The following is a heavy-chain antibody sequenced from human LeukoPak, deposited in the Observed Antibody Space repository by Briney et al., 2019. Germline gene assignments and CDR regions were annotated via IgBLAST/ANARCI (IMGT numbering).Heavy chain of an antibody. Sequence: GGSLRLSCAASGFTFSSYWMSWVRQAPGKGLEWVANIKQDGSEKYYVDSVKGRFTISRDNAKNSLYLQMNSLRAEDTAVYYCARTSSGYYLYYYYYGMDVWGQGTTVTVSS. V-gene: IGHV3-7*01. D-gene: IGHD3-22*01. CDR1: GFTFSSYW. J-gene: IGHJ6*02. CDR3: ARTSSGYYLYYYYYGMDV. CDR2: IKQDGSEK.